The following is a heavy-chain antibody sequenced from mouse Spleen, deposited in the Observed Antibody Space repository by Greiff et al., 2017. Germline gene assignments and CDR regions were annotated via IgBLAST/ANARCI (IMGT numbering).Heavy chain of an antibody. CDR3: ARCGNYGGYYFDY. V-gene: IGHV1-82*01. Sequence: QVQLQQSGPELVKPGASVKISCKASGYAFSSSWMNWVKQRPGKGLEWIGRIYPGDGDTNYNGKFKGKATLTADKSSSTAYMQLSSLTSEDSAVYFCARCGNYGGYYFDYWGQGTTLTVSS. D-gene: IGHD2-1*01. CDR1: GYAFSSSW. CDR2: IYPGDGDT. J-gene: IGHJ2*01.